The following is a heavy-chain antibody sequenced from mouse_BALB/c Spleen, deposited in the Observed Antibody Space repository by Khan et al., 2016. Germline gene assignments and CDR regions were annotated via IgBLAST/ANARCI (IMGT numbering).Heavy chain of an antibody. D-gene: IGHD2-1*01. Sequence: QVQLKQSGPGLVQSSQSLSITCTVTGFSLTSYGVHWVRQSPGQGLEWLGVIWRRGSTDYNAAFMSRLNITRDNSKSQAFFKMNSLQADDTAIYYCAKEEGNYVMNYWGQGTSVTVSS. CDR2: IWRRGST. V-gene: IGHV2-5*01. CDR1: GFSLTSYG. CDR3: AKEEGNYVMNY. J-gene: IGHJ4*01.